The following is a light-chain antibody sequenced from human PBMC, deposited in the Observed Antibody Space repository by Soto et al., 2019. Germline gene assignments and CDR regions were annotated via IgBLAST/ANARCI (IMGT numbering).Light chain of an antibody. CDR1: SSDVGSYNL. J-gene: IGLJ1*01. V-gene: IGLV2-23*02. CDR3: CSYAGSSTHYV. Sequence: QSALTQPASVSGSPGQSITISCTGTSSDVGSYNLVSWYQQHPGKAPKLMIYEVSKRPSGVSNRFSGSKSGNTASLTFSGLQAEDEADYYCCSYAGSSTHYVFGTGTKVTVL. CDR2: EVS.